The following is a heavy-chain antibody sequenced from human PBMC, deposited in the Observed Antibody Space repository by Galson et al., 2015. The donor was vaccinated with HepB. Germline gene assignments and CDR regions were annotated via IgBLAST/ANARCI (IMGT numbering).Heavy chain of an antibody. CDR2: VSAYNGNT. D-gene: IGHD2-2*02. J-gene: IGHJ4*02. Sequence: SVKVSCKASGYTFTSYGISWVRQAPGQGLEWMGWVSAYNGNTNYAQKLQGRVTMTTDTSTSTAYMGLRSLRSDDTAVYYCARYCSSTSCYKPDFDYWGQGTLVTVSS. V-gene: IGHV1-18*01. CDR3: ARYCSSTSCYKPDFDY. CDR1: GYTFTSYG.